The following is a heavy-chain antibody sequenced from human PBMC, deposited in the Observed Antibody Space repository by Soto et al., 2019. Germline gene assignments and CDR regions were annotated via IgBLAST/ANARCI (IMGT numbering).Heavy chain of an antibody. CDR3: ARARRKGDYYYGMDV. CDR2: IIPIFGTA. V-gene: IGHV1-69*13. J-gene: IGHJ6*02. CDR1: GGTFSGYA. Sequence: ASVKVSCKASGGTFSGYAISWVRQAPGQGLEWMGGIIPIFGTANYAQKFQGRVTITADESTSTAYMELSSLRSEDTAVYYCARARRKGDYYYGMDVWGQGTTVTVSS.